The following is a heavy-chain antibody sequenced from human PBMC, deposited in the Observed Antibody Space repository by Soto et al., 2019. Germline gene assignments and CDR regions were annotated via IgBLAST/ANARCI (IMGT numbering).Heavy chain of an antibody. CDR2: IKSKTDGGTT. CDR3: TTDPQYSSGWYWFDP. D-gene: IGHD6-19*01. J-gene: IGHJ5*02. Sequence: GGSLRLSCAASGFTFSNAWMSWVRQAPGKGLEWVGRIKSKTDGGTTDYAAPVKGRFTISRDGSKNTLYLQMNSLKTEDTAVYYCTTDPQYSSGWYWFDPWGQGTLVTVSS. CDR1: GFTFSNAW. V-gene: IGHV3-15*01.